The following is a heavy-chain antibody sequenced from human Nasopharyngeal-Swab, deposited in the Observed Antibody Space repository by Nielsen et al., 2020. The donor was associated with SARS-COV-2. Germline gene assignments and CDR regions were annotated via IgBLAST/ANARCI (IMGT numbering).Heavy chain of an antibody. CDR2: IKSKTDGGTT. J-gene: IGHJ4*02. Sequence: VRQAPGKGLEWVGRIKSKTDGGTTDYAAPVKGRFTISRDDSNNTLYLQMNSLKTEDTAVYYCTTDSRDYDFWSGYYPPSDYWGQGTLVTVSS. V-gene: IGHV3-15*01. CDR3: TTDSRDYDFWSGYYPPSDY. D-gene: IGHD3-3*01.